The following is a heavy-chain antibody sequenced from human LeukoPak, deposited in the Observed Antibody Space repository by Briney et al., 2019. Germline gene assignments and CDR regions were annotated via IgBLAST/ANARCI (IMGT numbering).Heavy chain of an antibody. Sequence: ASVKVSCKASGYSFSTYGISWVRQAPGQGLEWMGWISAYNGNTNYAQKLQGRVTMTTDTSTSTAYMELRSLRSDDTAVYYCAREGIPFYYYYMDVWGKGTTVTVSS. D-gene: IGHD2-2*01. V-gene: IGHV1-18*01. CDR3: AREGIPFYYYYMDV. CDR2: ISAYNGNT. J-gene: IGHJ6*03. CDR1: GYSFSTYG.